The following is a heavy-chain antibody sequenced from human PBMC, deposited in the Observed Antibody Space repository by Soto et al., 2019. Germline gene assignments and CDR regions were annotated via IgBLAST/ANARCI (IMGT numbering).Heavy chain of an antibody. J-gene: IGHJ6*02. CDR1: GGSISSYY. CDR3: ARVSFCSGGSCYPYYYGMDV. CDR2: IYYSGST. V-gene: IGHV4-59*01. Sequence: QVQLQESGPGLVKPSETLSLTCTVSGGSISSYYWSWIRQPPGKGLEWIGYIYYSGSTNYNPSLKSRVTISVDTSKNQFSLKLSSVTAADTAVYYCARVSFCSGGSCYPYYYGMDVWGQGTTVTVSS. D-gene: IGHD2-15*01.